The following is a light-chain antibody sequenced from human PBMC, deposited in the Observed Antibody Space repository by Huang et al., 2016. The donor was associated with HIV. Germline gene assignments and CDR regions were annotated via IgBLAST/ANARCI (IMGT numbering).Light chain of an antibody. J-gene: IGKJ2*01. CDR2: GAS. V-gene: IGKV1-39*01. CDR1: QNINKY. Sequence: DIQITQSPSSLSASVGDRVTITCRASQNINKYLNWYQQQPGNAPKLLISGASTLQSGVPSSFSGSCSGTDFTLTISSLQPEDSAVYFCQQSVKTPRTFGQGTKLEI. CDR3: QQSVKTPRT.